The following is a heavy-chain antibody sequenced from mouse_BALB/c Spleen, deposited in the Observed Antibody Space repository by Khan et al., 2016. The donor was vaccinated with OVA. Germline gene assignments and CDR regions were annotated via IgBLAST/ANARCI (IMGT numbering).Heavy chain of an antibody. CDR2: IWGDGNT. CDR3: AKDRGYYAVDY. CDR1: GFSLTSYG. Sequence: VQLKESGPGLVAPSQSLSITCTVSGFSLTSYGVSWVRQPPGKGLEWLGVIWGDGNTNFHSALRSRLSISKDNSKSKVFLKLNSLQTYDTATYYCAKDRGYYAVDYWGQGTSVTVSS. V-gene: IGHV2-3*01. J-gene: IGHJ4*01.